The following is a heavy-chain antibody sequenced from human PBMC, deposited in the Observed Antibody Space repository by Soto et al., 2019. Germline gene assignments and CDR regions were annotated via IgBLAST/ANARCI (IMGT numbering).Heavy chain of an antibody. CDR1: GFTFGDYY. J-gene: IGHJ4*02. V-gene: IGHV3-11*01. D-gene: IGHD3-9*01. CDR2: ISSSGTTA. Sequence: QVQLVESGGGLVKPGGSLRLSCTVSGFTFGDYYMSWIRQAPGKGLEWLAYISSSGTTADYSDSVKGRFTISRDNSKNSLVLQMNGLRAEDTAKYYCARDRGAPNYDWVLTVWGQGTRVTVSS. CDR3: ARDRGAPNYDWVLTV.